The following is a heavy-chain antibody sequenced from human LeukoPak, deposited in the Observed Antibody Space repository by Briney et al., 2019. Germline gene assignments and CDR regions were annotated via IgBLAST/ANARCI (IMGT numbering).Heavy chain of an antibody. CDR2: IKQDGSEK. D-gene: IGHD5-18*01. J-gene: IGHJ4*02. CDR1: GFTFSSYW. Sequence: GESLRLSCAASGFTFSSYWMSWVRQAPGKGLEWVANIKQDGSEKYYVDSVKGRFTISRDNAKNSLYLQMNSLRAEDTAVYYSARGRIQLCLDYWGQGTLVTVSS. V-gene: IGHV3-7*01. CDR3: ARGRIQLCLDY.